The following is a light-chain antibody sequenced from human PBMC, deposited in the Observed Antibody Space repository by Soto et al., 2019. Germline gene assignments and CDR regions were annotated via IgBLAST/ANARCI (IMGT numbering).Light chain of an antibody. CDR1: QRISSY. Sequence: DIQMTQSPSSLSASVGDRVIITCRASQRISSYLNWYQQTPGKAPRLLIYAASSLQSGVPSRFSGSGSGTDFTLTINTLQPEDFATYFCQQSYSAPLTFGGGTKVDFK. J-gene: IGKJ4*01. CDR2: AAS. V-gene: IGKV1-39*01. CDR3: QQSYSAPLT.